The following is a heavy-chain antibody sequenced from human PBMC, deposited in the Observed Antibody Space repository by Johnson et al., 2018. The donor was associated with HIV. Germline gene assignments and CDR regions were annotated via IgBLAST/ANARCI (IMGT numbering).Heavy chain of an antibody. CDR3: AKADDSSGFDAFDI. CDR2: TSYDGSNK. D-gene: IGHD3-22*01. J-gene: IGHJ3*02. CDR1: GFTFSNFG. Sequence: QVQLVESGGGVVQPGRSLRLSCAASGFTFSNFGMHWVRQAPGKGLEWVAVTSYDGSNKYYADSVKGRFTISRDNSKNTLYLQMNSLRAEDTAVYYCAKADDSSGFDAFDIWGQGTMVTVSS. V-gene: IGHV3-30*18.